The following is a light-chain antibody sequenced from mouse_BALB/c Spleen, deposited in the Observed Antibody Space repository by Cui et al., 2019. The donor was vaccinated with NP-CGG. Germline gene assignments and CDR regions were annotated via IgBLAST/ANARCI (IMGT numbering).Light chain of an antibody. V-gene: IGLV1*01. CDR2: GTN. Sequence: QAVVTQDSALTTSPGETVTLTCRSSTGAVTTSNYANWVQEKPDHLFTGLIGGTNNRAPGASARFSGSLIGDKAALTITGAQTEDEAIYFCALWYSNHWVFGGGTKLTVL. J-gene: IGLJ1*01. CDR3: ALWYSNHWV. CDR1: TGAVTTSNY.